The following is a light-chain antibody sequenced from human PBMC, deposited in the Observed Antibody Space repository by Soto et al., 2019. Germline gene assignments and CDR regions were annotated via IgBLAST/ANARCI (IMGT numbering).Light chain of an antibody. Sequence: SYELTQPPSVSVSPGQTASITCSGDKLGDKYACWYQQNPGQSPVLVIYQDSKRPSGIPERFSGSNSGNTATLTISGTQAMDEADYYCQAWDSSTAVFGTGTKLTVL. V-gene: IGLV3-1*01. CDR2: QDS. CDR1: KLGDKY. CDR3: QAWDSSTAV. J-gene: IGLJ1*01.